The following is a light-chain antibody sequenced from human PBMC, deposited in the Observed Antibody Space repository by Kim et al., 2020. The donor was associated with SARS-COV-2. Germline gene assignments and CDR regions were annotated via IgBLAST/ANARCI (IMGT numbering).Light chain of an antibody. CDR1: QSVNNY. J-gene: IGKJ1*01. V-gene: IGKV1-5*01. CDR2: DAF. Sequence: ASVGKRGTITCQASQSVNNYLAWYQQKPGRAPKVLIFDAFNLQSGVPSRFSGSRSGTEFTLTISSLQPDDFATYYCQQYHVYWTFGQGTKVDIK. CDR3: QQYHVYWT.